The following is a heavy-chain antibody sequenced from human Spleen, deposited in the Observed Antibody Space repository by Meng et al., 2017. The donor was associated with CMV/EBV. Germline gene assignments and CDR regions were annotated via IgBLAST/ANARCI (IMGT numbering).Heavy chain of an antibody. J-gene: IGHJ6*02. Sequence: GESLKISCAASGFTFSGYAMSWVRQAPGKGLVWVSRINSDGSSTSYADSVKGRFTSSRDNSKNTLYLQMNSLRAEDTTVYYCAKDTAVVPAAIPDYYYYGMDVWGQGTTVTVSS. CDR2: INSDGSST. V-gene: IGHV3-74*01. CDR3: AKDTAVVPAAIPDYYYYGMDV. D-gene: IGHD2-2*02. CDR1: GFTFSGYA.